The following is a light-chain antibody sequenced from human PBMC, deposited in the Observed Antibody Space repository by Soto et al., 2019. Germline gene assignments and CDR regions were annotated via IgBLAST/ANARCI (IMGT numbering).Light chain of an antibody. CDR1: SSDVGSYNR. CDR2: EVS. CDR3: SLYTSSSTLV. V-gene: IGLV2-18*01. J-gene: IGLJ3*02. Sequence: QSVLTQPTSVSGSPGQSVTISCTGTSSDVGSYNRVSWYQQPPGTAPKLMIYEVSNRPSGVPDRFSGSKSGTTASLTISGLQAEDEADYYCSLYTSSSTLVFGGGTKLTVL.